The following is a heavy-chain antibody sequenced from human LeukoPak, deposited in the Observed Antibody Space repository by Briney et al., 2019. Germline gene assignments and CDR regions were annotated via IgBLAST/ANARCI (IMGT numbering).Heavy chain of an antibody. CDR1: GGTFISYA. D-gene: IGHD2-21*02. CDR2: IIPIFGTA. Sequence: ASVKVSCKASGGTFISYAISWVRQAPGQGLEWMGGIIPIFGTANYAQKFQGRVTITTDESTSTASMELSSLRSEDTAVYYCARVGFYCGGNCYKGYYFDYWGQGTLVTVSS. J-gene: IGHJ4*02. V-gene: IGHV1-69*05. CDR3: ARVGFYCGGNCYKGYYFDY.